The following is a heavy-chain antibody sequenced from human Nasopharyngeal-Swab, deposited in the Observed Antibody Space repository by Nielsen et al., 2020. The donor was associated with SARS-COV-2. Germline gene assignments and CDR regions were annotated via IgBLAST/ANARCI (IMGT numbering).Heavy chain of an antibody. CDR3: ARDGSSGWYFDY. CDR1: GGSISSSNW. CDR2: IYHSGST. J-gene: IGHJ4*02. Sequence: GSLRLSCAVSGGSISSSNWWSWVRQPPGKGLEWIGEIYHSGSTNYNPSLKSRVTISVDKSKNQFSLKLSSVTAADTAVYYCARDGSSGWYFDYWGQGTLVTVSS. D-gene: IGHD6-19*01. V-gene: IGHV4-4*02.